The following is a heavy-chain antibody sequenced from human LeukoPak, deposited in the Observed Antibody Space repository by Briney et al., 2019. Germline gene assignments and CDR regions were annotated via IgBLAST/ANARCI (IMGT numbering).Heavy chain of an antibody. D-gene: IGHD1-1*01. CDR1: RFTFDDYA. CDR3: ARCTTTGRALDF. V-gene: IGHV3-9*01. CDR2: ISWNSGMM. Sequence: GGSLRLSCAASRFTFDDYAMHWVRQVPGKGLEWVSGISWNSGMMGYADSVEGRFSISRDNAKNSLYLQMNSLRTEDTAFYYCARCTTTGRALDFWGQGTLVTVSS. J-gene: IGHJ4*02.